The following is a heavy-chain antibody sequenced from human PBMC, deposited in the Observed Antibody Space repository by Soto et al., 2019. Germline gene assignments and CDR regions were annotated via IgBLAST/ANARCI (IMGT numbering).Heavy chain of an antibody. CDR1: GFTFSSYA. CDR2: ISGSGGST. J-gene: IGHJ4*02. V-gene: IGHV3-23*01. D-gene: IGHD6-13*01. Sequence: EVQLLESGGGLVQPGGSLRLSCAASGFTFSSYAMSWVRQAPGKGLEWVSAISGSGGSTYYADSVKGRFTISGDNSKNTLYLQMNSLRAEDTAVYYCAKVSERALISSSYDYWGQGTLVTVSS. CDR3: AKVSERALISSSYDY.